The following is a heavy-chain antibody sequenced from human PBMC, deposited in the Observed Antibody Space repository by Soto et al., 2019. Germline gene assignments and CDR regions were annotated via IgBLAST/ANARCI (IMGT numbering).Heavy chain of an antibody. CDR1: GGSISSYY. D-gene: IGHD2-2*01. CDR3: ARSQGGYCSSTSCYGPYYYYYGMDV. V-gene: IGHV4-4*07. CDR2: IYTSGST. J-gene: IGHJ6*02. Sequence: SETLSLTCTVSGGSISSYYWSWIRQPAGKGLEWIGRIYTSGSTNYNPSLKSRVTMSVDTSKNQFSLKLSSVTAADTAVYYCARSQGGYCSSTSCYGPYYYYYGMDVRGQGTTVTVSS.